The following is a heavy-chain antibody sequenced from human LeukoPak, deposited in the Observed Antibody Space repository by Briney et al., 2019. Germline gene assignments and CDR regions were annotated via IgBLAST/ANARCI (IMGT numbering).Heavy chain of an antibody. Sequence: GESLKISCKGSGYTFNSYWIAWVRQMPGKGLEWMGIIYPGDSDTRYSPSFQGQVTISADNSISTAYLEWSSLKASDSAMYFCARDYDSTTYYYALHHWGQGTLVTVSS. CDR2: IYPGDSDT. CDR1: GYTFNSYW. D-gene: IGHD3-22*01. J-gene: IGHJ1*01. CDR3: ARDYDSTTYYYALHH. V-gene: IGHV5-51*01.